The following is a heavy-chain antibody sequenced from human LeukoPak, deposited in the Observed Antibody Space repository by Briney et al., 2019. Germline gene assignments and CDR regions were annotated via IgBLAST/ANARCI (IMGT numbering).Heavy chain of an antibody. CDR1: GFTVSSNY. CDR3: ARDSGSYLFSAGAFDI. J-gene: IGHJ3*02. CDR2: IYSGGST. D-gene: IGHD1-26*01. Sequence: GSLRLSCAASGFTVSSNYMSWVRQAPGEGLEWVSVIYSGGSTYYADSVKGRFTISRDNSKNTLYLQMNSLRAEDTAVYYCARDSGSYLFSAGAFDIWGQGTTVTVSS. V-gene: IGHV3-53*01.